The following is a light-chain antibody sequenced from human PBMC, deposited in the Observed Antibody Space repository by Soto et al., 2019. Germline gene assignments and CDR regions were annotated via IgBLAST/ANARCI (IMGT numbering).Light chain of an antibody. CDR1: QGISSY. CDR2: AAS. Sequence: DIQLTQSPSFLSASVGDRVTITCRASQGISSYLAWYQQKPVKAPKLLLYAASTLQSGVPSRFSGSGSGTEFTLTISSLQPEDFATYYCQQLNSYPRTFGQGTRLEIK. V-gene: IGKV1-9*01. J-gene: IGKJ5*01. CDR3: QQLNSYPRT.